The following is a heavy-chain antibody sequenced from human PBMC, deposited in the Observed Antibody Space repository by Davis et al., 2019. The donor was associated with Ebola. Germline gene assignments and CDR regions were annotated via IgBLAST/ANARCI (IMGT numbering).Heavy chain of an antibody. CDR2: MRPNSGDT. J-gene: IGHJ5*02. CDR1: GYTFASHD. V-gene: IGHV1-8*01. CDR3: ARGSWEQLAKFDWFDP. D-gene: IGHD6-13*01. Sequence: ASVKVSCKASGYTFASHDINWVRQAIGRGLEWMGWMRPNSGDTGYAQKFQGRVTMTWNTSISTAYMELSSLRSDDTGVYFCARGSWEQLAKFDWFDPWGQGSLVTVSS.